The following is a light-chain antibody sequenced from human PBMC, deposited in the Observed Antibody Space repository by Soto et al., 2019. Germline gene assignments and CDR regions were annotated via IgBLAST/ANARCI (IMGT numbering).Light chain of an antibody. CDR1: QSVLYSSNDENF. J-gene: IGKJ2*01. CDR2: WAS. V-gene: IGKV4-1*01. CDR3: QQYYSAPYT. Sequence: DIVMTQSPDSLAVSLGERATINCKSSQSVLYSSNDENFLAWYQQKPGQPPKLLIYWASTRESGVPDRFSGSGSGTDFTLTISSMQAEDVAVYYCQQYYSAPYTFGQGTKLEIE.